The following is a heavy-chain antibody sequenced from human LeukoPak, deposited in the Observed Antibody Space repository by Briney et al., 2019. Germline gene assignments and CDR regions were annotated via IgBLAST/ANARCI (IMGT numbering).Heavy chain of an antibody. CDR1: GFTFSSSW. J-gene: IGHJ4*02. CDR3: ARDFRGVPFDC. V-gene: IGHV3-7*01. Sequence: GGSLRLSCAASGFTFSSSWKNWVRQTPGKGLEWVANIKQDGSEKYYVDSVKGRFTISRDNAKNSLFLQMNSLRAEDTALYYCARDFRGVPFDCWGQGTLVTVSS. D-gene: IGHD3-10*01. CDR2: IKQDGSEK.